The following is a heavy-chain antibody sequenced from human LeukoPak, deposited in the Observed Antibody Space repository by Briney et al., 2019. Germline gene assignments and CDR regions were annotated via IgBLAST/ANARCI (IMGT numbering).Heavy chain of an antibody. CDR3: ARSSSGYDSSGGY. CDR2: ISRSGSTI. J-gene: IGHJ4*02. D-gene: IGHD3-22*01. Sequence: GGSLRLSCAASGFTFSDYYMSWIRQAPGKGLASASYISRSGSTIYYADSVKGRFTIFRDKDKNSLYLQMNGLRAEDTAVYYCARSSSGYDSSGGYWGQGTLVTVSS. CDR1: GFTFSDYY. V-gene: IGHV3-11*04.